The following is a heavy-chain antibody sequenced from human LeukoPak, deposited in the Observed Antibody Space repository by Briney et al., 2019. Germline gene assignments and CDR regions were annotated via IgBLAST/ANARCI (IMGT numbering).Heavy chain of an antibody. CDR2: IYTSGST. J-gene: IGHJ4*02. V-gene: IGHV4-4*07. D-gene: IGHD5-24*01. CDR3: AREGIGRWLQFCDY. CDR1: GGSISSYY. Sequence: SETLSLTCTVSGGSISSYYWSWIRQPAGKGLEWIGRIYTSGSTNYKPSLKSRVTMSVDTSKNQFSLKLSSVTAADTAVYYCAREGIGRWLQFCDYWGQGTLVTVSS.